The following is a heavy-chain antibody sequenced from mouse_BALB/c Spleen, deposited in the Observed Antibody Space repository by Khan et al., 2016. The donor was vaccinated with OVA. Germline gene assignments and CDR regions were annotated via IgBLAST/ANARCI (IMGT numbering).Heavy chain of an antibody. CDR2: INTNTGEP. CDR1: GYTFIKNG. CDR3: ARSRWLLPAMDY. V-gene: IGHV9-3*02. J-gene: IGHJ4*01. Sequence: QIQLVQSGPELKKPGETVKISCKASGYTFIKNGMNWVKQAPGKGLKWMGWINTNTGEPTYAEEFKGRFAFSLETSASTAYLQINNLKNEDTGTYFCARSRWLLPAMDYWGQGTSVTVSS. D-gene: IGHD2-3*01.